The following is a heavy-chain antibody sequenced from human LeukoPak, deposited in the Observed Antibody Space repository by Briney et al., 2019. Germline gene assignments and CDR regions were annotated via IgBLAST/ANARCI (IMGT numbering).Heavy chain of an antibody. CDR2: ISSGSDYT. Sequence: GGSLRLSCAASGFTLSSYALSWVRQAPWKGPEWVSSISSGSDYTFYADSVKGRFTISRDNSKNTLYLQMNSLRAGDTAIYHCAKIGVIGNWYYDVWGRGTLVTVSS. V-gene: IGHV3-23*01. D-gene: IGHD3-10*01. J-gene: IGHJ2*01. CDR1: GFTLSSYA. CDR3: AKIGVIGNWYYDV.